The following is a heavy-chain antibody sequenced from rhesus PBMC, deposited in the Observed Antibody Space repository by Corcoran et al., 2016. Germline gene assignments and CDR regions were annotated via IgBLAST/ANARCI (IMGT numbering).Heavy chain of an antibody. V-gene: IGHV4-165*01. Sequence: QLQLQESGPGLVKPSETLSLTCAVSGGSISGYWWSWIRQPPGKGLEGIGRIDSSGRTNDTPSLKSRVTIETDTSKNQFSLKLSSVTTADTAVYYCARASQSGSYYYHTQLYYFDYWGQGVLVTVSS. CDR1: GGSISGYW. J-gene: IGHJ4*01. D-gene: IGHD3-16*01. CDR3: ARASQSGSYYYHTQLYYFDY. CDR2: IDSSGRT.